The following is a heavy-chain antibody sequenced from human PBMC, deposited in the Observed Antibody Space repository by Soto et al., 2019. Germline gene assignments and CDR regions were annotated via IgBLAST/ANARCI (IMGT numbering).Heavy chain of an antibody. Sequence: PSETLSLTCFVSGASISSTYWWSWVRQTPGKRLEWIGQIYHTGTTSYNPSLKNRVTIPLDKSNNQFSLRLTSMTAADTAVYYCATLPPRIVVVMTDLPTWGQGTLVTVSS. CDR3: ATLPPRIVVVMTDLPT. V-gene: IGHV4-4*02. CDR2: IYHTGTT. J-gene: IGHJ5*02. D-gene: IGHD2-15*01. CDR1: GASISSTYW.